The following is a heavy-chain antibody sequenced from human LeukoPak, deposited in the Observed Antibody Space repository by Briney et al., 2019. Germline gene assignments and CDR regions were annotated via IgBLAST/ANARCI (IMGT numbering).Heavy chain of an antibody. CDR3: ARDLYYYGSGSYYTLGY. V-gene: IGHV3-33*01. D-gene: IGHD3-10*01. CDR1: GFTFSSYG. CDR2: IWYDGSNK. Sequence: PGRSLRLSCAASGFTFSSYGMHWVRQAPGKGLEWVAIIWYDGSNKYYADSVKGRFTISRDNSKNTLYLQMNSLRAEDTAVYYCARDLYYYGSGSYYTLGYWGQGTLVTVSS. J-gene: IGHJ4*02.